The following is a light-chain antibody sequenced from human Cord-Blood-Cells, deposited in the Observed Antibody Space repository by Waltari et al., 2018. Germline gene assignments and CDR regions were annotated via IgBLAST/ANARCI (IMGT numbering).Light chain of an antibody. CDR3: QQYNNWPYT. CDR1: QSVSSN. CDR2: GAS. J-gene: IGKJ2*01. V-gene: IGKV3-15*01. Sequence: EIVMPQSPATLSVSLGERATLSCRASQSVSSNLAWYQQKPGQAPRLLIYGASTRATGIPARFSGSGSGTEFTLTISSLQSEDFAVYYCQQYNNWPYTFGQGTKLEIK.